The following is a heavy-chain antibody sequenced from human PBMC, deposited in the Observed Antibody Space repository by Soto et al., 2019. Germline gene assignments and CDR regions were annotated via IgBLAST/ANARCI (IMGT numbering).Heavy chain of an antibody. CDR3: ASHAYQPLLYPDAPDAFDI. Sequence: PGESLKISCKVSGYSFTSYWIGWVRQMPGKGLEWMGIIYPGDSDTRYSPSFQGQVTISADKSISTAYLQWSSLKASDTAMYYCASHAYQPLLYPDAPDAFDIWGQGTMVT. CDR2: IYPGDSDT. V-gene: IGHV5-51*01. D-gene: IGHD2-2*02. CDR1: GYSFTSYW. J-gene: IGHJ3*02.